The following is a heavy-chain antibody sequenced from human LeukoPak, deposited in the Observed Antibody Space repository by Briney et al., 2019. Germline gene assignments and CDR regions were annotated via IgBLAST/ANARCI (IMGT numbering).Heavy chain of an antibody. J-gene: IGHJ4*02. D-gene: IGHD4-23*01. CDR1: GFTFGDYT. CDR2: IRSKAYGGAT. V-gene: IGHV3-49*03. Sequence: QSGGSLRLSCTGSGFTFGDYTMTWFRQAPGKGLEWVGFIRSKAYGGATEYAASVKGRFTISRDDSNSIAFLQMNSLKIEDTAAYYCTRDTTLVRPIDYWGQGTLVTVSS. CDR3: TRDTTLVRPIDY.